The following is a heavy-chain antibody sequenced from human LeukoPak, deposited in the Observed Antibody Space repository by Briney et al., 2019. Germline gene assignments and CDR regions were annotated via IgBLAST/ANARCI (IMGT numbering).Heavy chain of an antibody. J-gene: IGHJ4*02. Sequence: GGSLRLSCAASGFTFSSYAMSWVRQAPGKGLEWVSAISCSGGITYYADSVKGRFTISRDNSKNTLYLQMNSLRAEDTAVYYCARSDGYTDYWGQGNLVTVSS. CDR2: ISCSGGIT. CDR3: ARSDGYTDY. V-gene: IGHV3-23*01. CDR1: GFTFSSYA. D-gene: IGHD5-24*01.